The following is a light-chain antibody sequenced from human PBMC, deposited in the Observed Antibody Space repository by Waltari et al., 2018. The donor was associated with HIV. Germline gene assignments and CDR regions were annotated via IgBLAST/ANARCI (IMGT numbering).Light chain of an antibody. CDR2: EVS. Sequence: QSALTQPASVSGSPGPSIAISCTGSTSDIGAYHYVSWFQPHPGKAPKLIIFEVSHRPSGVSNRLAGSKSGNTASLTISGLQAEDEADYYCSTYTGRGIDTGLFAGGTKLTVL. J-gene: IGLJ2*01. CDR1: TSDIGAYHY. V-gene: IGLV2-14*01. CDR3: STYTGRGIDTGL.